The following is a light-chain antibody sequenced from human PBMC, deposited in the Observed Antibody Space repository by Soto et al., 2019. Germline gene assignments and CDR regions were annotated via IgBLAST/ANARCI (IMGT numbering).Light chain of an antibody. CDR2: LGS. J-gene: IGKJ1*01. V-gene: IGKV2-28*01. CDR1: QSLLDSDDGNTY. CDR3: MQSLQTVA. Sequence: DIVMTQTPLSLPVTPGEPASISCRSSQSLLDSDDGNTYLDWYLQKPGQSPQLLIFLGSNRASGVPDRFSGSGSGTDFTLKISRVEAEDVGVYYCMQSLQTVAFGQGTKVDIK.